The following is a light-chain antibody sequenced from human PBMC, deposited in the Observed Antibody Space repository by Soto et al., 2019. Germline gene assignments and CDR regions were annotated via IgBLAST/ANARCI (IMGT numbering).Light chain of an antibody. J-gene: IGLJ3*02. CDR2: DTN. CDR1: TGSVTSVLS. Sequence: QAVVTQEPSVTVSPGGTVTLTCGSSTGSVTSVLSPYWFQLKPGQAPTTLIYDTNNKASWTPARFSGSLLGSKAALTLSGAQPDDEATYFCCLSYVCSAVFGGGTKVTV. CDR3: CLSYVCSAV. V-gene: IGLV7-46*01.